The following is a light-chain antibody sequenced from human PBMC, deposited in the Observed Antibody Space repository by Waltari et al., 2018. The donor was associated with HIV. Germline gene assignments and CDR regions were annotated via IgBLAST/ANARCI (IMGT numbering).Light chain of an antibody. CDR1: TSNIGNNF. Sequence: QSVLTQPPSASGTPGQRVTISCSGSTSNIGNNFIYWYHQFPGTAPKLLIFRNDQGPSGVPDRCSGSKSGTSASLAISGLRSEDEADYYWATWDDSLSGWVFSGGTKLTVL. CDR3: ATWDDSLSGWV. CDR2: RND. V-gene: IGLV1-47*01. J-gene: IGLJ3*02.